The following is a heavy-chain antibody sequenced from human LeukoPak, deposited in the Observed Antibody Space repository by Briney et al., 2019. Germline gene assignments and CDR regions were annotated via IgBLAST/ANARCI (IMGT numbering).Heavy chain of an antibody. V-gene: IGHV1-69*05. D-gene: IGHD3-10*01. CDR2: IIPIFGTA. CDR1: GGTFSSYA. CDR3: ARSGISLDDAFDI. Sequence: SVKVSCKASGGTFSSYAISWVRQAPGQGLEWMGGIIPIFGTANYAQKFQGRVTITTDESTSTAYMELSSLRSEDTAVYYCARSGISLDDAFDIWGQGTMVTVSS. J-gene: IGHJ3*02.